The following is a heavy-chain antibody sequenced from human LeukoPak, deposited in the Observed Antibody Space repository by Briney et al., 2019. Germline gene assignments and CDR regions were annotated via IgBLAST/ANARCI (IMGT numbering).Heavy chain of an antibody. Sequence: GASVKVSCKASGYTFTSYGISWVRQAPGQGLEWMGWISAYNGNTNYAQKLQGRVTMTTDTSMSTAYMELRSLRSDDTAVYYCARTQLGYCSSTSCWASDYWGQGTLVTVSS. CDR2: ISAYNGNT. V-gene: IGHV1-18*01. J-gene: IGHJ4*02. CDR1: GYTFTSYG. CDR3: ARTQLGYCSSTSCWASDY. D-gene: IGHD2-2*01.